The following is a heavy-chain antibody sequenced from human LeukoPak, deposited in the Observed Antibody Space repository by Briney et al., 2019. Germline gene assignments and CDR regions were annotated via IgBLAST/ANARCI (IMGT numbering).Heavy chain of an antibody. V-gene: IGHV3-23*01. CDR1: GFTFSSYG. CDR3: XXXXXXYLFGEALSYSYFDY. J-gene: IGHJ4*02. D-gene: IGHD2-15*01. Sequence: GGSLRLSCAASGFTFSSYGMSWVRQAPGKGLEWVSVISGSGGSTYYADSVKGRFTISRDNSKNTLYLQMNGLRAEDTAVHYCXXXXXXYLFGEALSYSYFDYWGQGTLVTVSS. CDR2: ISGSGGST.